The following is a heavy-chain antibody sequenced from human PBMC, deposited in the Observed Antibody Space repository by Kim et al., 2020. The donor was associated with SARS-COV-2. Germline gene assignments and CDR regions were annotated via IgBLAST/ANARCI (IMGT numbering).Heavy chain of an antibody. Sequence: NDYAVSVKSRITIHPDTSNNQFSLQLNSVTPEDTAVYYCARGGGSSSYGDWGQGTLVTVSS. J-gene: IGHJ4*02. V-gene: IGHV6-1*01. D-gene: IGHD6-13*01. CDR2: N. CDR3: ARGGGSSSYGD.